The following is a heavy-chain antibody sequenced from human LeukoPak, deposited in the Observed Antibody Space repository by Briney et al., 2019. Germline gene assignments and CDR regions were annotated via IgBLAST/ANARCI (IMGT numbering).Heavy chain of an antibody. V-gene: IGHV4-31*03. D-gene: IGHD5-12*01. CDR1: GGSISSSSYY. CDR3: ARDLYSGYDEAGDY. J-gene: IGHJ4*02. CDR2: IYYSGST. Sequence: SETLSLTCTVSGGSISSSSYYWGWIRQHPGKGLEWIGYIYYSGSTYYNPSLKSRVTISVDTSKNQFSLKLTSVTAADTAVYCCARDLYSGYDEAGDYWGQGILVTVSS.